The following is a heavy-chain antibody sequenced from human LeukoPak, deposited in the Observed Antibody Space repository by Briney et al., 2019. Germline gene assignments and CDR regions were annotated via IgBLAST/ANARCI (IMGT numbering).Heavy chain of an antibody. CDR2: MYNSGST. Sequence: SETLSLTCTVSGGSISSDTCYWSWIRQPAGKGLEWIGRMYNSGSTNYNPSLKSRVSISVDTSKNQFSLKLSSVTAADTAVYYCARGGGYNYGHFDYWGQGTLVTVSS. CDR1: GGSISSDTCY. D-gene: IGHD5-18*01. V-gene: IGHV4-61*10. J-gene: IGHJ4*02. CDR3: ARGGGYNYGHFDY.